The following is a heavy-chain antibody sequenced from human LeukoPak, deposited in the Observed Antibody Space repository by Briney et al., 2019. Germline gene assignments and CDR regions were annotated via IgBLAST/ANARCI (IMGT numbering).Heavy chain of an antibody. Sequence: GGSLRLSCAASGFTFSNYAIQWIRQGPGKGLKWVAIISYDGTNKYYADSVKGRFSISRDNSKNTLYLQMNSLRPEDTAVYYCAKAVGFGEAYGMDVWGQGTTVTVSS. CDR3: AKAVGFGEAYGMDV. CDR1: GFTFSNYA. J-gene: IGHJ6*02. D-gene: IGHD3-10*01. CDR2: ISYDGTNK. V-gene: IGHV3-30*18.